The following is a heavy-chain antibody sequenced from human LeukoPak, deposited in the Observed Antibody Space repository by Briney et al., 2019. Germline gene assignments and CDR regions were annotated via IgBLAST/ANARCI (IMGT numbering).Heavy chain of an antibody. CDR1: GGSISSSSYY. V-gene: IGHV4-39*01. D-gene: IGHD3-22*01. CDR2: IYYSGST. Sequence: SETLSLTCTVSGGSISSSSYYWDWIRQPPGKGLEWIGSIYYSGSTYYNPSLKSRVTISVDTSKNQFSLKLSSVTAADTAVYYCARLEYYYDSSGSQRDYWGQGTLVTVSS. J-gene: IGHJ4*02. CDR3: ARLEYYYDSSGSQRDY.